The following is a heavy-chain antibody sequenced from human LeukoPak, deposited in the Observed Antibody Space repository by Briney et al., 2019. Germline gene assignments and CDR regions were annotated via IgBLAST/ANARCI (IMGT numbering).Heavy chain of an antibody. D-gene: IGHD2-2*01. V-gene: IGHV3-66*01. CDR3: ARDQSQYQLGSSTGYGMDV. Sequence: GGSLRLSCVAPGFTVSSNSMSWVRRAPGKGLDWVSILYRGGGTYYTDSVKGRFIISRDNSKNTLYLQMNSLRAEDTAVYYCARDQSQYQLGSSTGYGMDVWGQGTTVTVSS. CDR2: LYRGGGT. J-gene: IGHJ6*02. CDR1: GFTVSSNS.